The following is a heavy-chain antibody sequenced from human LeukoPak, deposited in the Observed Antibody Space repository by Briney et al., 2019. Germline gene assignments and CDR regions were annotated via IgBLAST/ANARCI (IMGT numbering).Heavy chain of an antibody. V-gene: IGHV3-23*01. CDR2: ISGSGGST. CDR3: AKGPDYYDSSGYYWRDYYGMDV. J-gene: IGHJ6*02. CDR1: GFTFSSYA. D-gene: IGHD3-22*01. Sequence: GGSLRLSCAASGFTFSSYAMSWVRQAPGKGLEWISAISGSGGSTYYADSVKGRFTISRDNSKNTLYLQMNSLRAEDTAVYYCAKGPDYYDSSGYYWRDYYGMDVWGQGTTVTVSS.